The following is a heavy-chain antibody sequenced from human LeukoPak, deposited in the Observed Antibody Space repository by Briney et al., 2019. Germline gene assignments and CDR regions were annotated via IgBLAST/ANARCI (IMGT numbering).Heavy chain of an antibody. CDR2: INTDNANT. D-gene: IGHD5-12*01. Sequence: ASVKVSCKASGYSFTRKGIHWVRQAPGQRLEWMAWINTDNANTKYAQTLLGRFTITSDTSATTVYMELSSLRSDDTAVYYCAREGYSGYGGYYYYGMDVWGKGTTVTVSS. CDR1: GYSFTRKG. CDR3: AREGYSGYGGYYYYGMDV. V-gene: IGHV1-3*04. J-gene: IGHJ6*04.